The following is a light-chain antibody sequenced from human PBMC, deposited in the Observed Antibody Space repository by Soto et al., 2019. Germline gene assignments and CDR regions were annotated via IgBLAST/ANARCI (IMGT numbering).Light chain of an antibody. Sequence: DIVMTQSPDSLAVSLGERATINCKSSQSVLYSSNNRDSLAWYQQKPGLPPKLLIYWASIRASGVADRFSGGESGTYFTLTISSLQAEDAAVYYCQQYYSTMYTFGQGTKLEIK. V-gene: IGKV4-1*01. CDR1: QSVLYSSNNRDS. CDR3: QQYYSTMYT. J-gene: IGKJ2*01. CDR2: WAS.